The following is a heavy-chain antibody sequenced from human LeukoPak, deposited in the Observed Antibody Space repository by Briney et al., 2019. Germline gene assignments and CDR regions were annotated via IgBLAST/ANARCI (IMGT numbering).Heavy chain of an antibody. CDR3: ARSYSVDTAMTFDY. Sequence: PGGSLRLSCAASGFTFSSYAMHWVRQAPGKGLEWVAVISYDGSNKYYADSVKGRFTISRDNSKNTLYLQMNSLRAEDTAVYYCARSYSVDTAMTFDYWGQGTLVTVSS. CDR1: GFTFSSYA. V-gene: IGHV3-30-3*01. D-gene: IGHD5-18*01. J-gene: IGHJ4*02. CDR2: ISYDGSNK.